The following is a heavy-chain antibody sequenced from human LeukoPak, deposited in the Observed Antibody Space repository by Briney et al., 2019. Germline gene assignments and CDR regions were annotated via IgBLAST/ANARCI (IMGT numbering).Heavy chain of an antibody. CDR2: IYTSGST. CDR3: AANYYYYMDV. J-gene: IGHJ6*03. V-gene: IGHV4-4*09. Sequence: PSETLSLTCTVSGGSISSYYWSWIRQPPGKGLEWIGYIYTSGSTNYNPSLKSRVTISVDTSKNQFSLKLSSVTAADTAVYCCAANYYYYMDVWGKGTTVTVSS. CDR1: GGSISSYY.